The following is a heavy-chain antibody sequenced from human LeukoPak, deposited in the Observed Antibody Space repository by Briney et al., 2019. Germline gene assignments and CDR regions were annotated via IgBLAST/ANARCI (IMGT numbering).Heavy chain of an antibody. D-gene: IGHD2-15*01. CDR2: IRSKAYGGTT. V-gene: IGHV3-49*03. CDR3: TRVVVVAAQNQT. CDR1: GFTFGDYT. J-gene: IGHJ5*02. Sequence: GGSLRLSCTTSGFTFGDYTMSWFRQAPGKGLEWVGFIRSKAYGGTTEYAASVKGRFTISRDDSKSIAYLQMNSLKTEDTAVYYCTRVVVVAAQNQTWGQGTLVTVSS.